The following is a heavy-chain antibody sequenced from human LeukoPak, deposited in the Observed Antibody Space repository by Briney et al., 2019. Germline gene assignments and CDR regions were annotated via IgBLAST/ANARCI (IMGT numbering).Heavy chain of an antibody. J-gene: IGHJ6*03. CDR3: ARDRIARARYYMDV. Sequence: GGSLRLSCAASGFTFSSYSMNWVRQAPGKGLEWVSLISWDGGSTYYADSVKGRFTISRDNSKNSLYLQMNSLRAEDTAVYYCARDRIARARYYMDVWGKGTTVTVSS. CDR1: GFTFSSYS. V-gene: IGHV3-43*01. D-gene: IGHD3-16*02. CDR2: ISWDGGST.